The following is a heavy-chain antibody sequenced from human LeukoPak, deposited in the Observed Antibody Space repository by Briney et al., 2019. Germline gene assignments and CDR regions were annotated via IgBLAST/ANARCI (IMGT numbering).Heavy chain of an antibody. CDR3: ARDGYYYDSSGYWDDAFDI. CDR1: GFTVSSNY. D-gene: IGHD3-22*01. CDR2: IYSGGST. J-gene: IGHJ3*02. V-gene: IGHV3-66*01. Sequence: AGGSLRLSCAASGFTVSSNYMSWVRQAPGKGLEWVSVIYSGGSTYYADSVKGRFTISRDNSKNTLYLQMNSLRAEDTALYYCARDGYYYDSSGYWDDAFDIWGQGTMVTVSS.